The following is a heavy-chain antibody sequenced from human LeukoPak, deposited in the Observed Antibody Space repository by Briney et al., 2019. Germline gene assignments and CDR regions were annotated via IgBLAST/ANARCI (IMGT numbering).Heavy chain of an antibody. CDR1: GFTFSNAW. D-gene: IGHD1-1*01. CDR3: AFTGTTGAGDY. Sequence: PGGSLRLSCAASGFTFSNAWMSWVRQAPGKGLEWVSVIYSGGSTYYADSVKGRFTISRDNSKNTLYLQMNSLRAEDTAVYYCAFTGTTGAGDYWGQGTLVTVSS. CDR2: IYSGGST. V-gene: IGHV3-53*01. J-gene: IGHJ4*02.